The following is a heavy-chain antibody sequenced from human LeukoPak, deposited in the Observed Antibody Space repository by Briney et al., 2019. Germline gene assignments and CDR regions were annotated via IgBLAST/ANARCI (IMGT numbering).Heavy chain of an antibody. V-gene: IGHV4-39*01. CDR1: DGFISSSIHY. D-gene: IGHD1-26*01. J-gene: IGHJ4*02. CDR3: ARRGRVGATTYFDY. Sequence: SDTLSLTCTVSDGFISSSIHYWAWLRQPPGKGLEWCGNIYYSGSTYYNPSLKSRVTISVDTSKNQFSLKLSSVTAADSAVYYCARRGRVGATTYFDYWGQGTLVTVSS. CDR2: IYYSGST.